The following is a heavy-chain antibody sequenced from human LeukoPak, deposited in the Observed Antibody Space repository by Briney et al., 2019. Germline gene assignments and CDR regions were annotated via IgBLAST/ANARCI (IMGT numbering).Heavy chain of an antibody. J-gene: IGHJ6*04. CDR2: IIPIFGTA. Sequence: SVKVSCKASGGTFSSYAISWVRQAPGQGLEWMGGIIPIFGTANYAQKFQGRVTITADESTSTAYMELSSLRSEDTAVYYCASEPQRRWYYYGMDVWGKGTTVTVSS. D-gene: IGHD6-25*01. V-gene: IGHV1-69*13. CDR1: GGTFSSYA. CDR3: ASEPQRRWYYYGMDV.